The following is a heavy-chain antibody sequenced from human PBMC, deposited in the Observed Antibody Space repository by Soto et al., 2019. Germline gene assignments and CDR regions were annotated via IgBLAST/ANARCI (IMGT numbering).Heavy chain of an antibody. CDR1: GGSISSYY. Sequence: QVQLQESGPGLVKPSETLSLTCTVSGGSISSYYWSWIRQPPGKGLEWIGYIYYSGSTNYNPSLKSRVTISVDTSKNQFSLKLSSVTAADTAVYYCARDGYDRSDYYYGMDVWGQGTTVTVSS. CDR3: ARDGYDRSDYYYGMDV. J-gene: IGHJ6*02. CDR2: IYYSGST. D-gene: IGHD5-12*01. V-gene: IGHV4-59*01.